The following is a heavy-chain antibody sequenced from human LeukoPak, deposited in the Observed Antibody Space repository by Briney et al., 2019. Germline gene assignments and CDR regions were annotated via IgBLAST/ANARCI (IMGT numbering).Heavy chain of an antibody. D-gene: IGHD2-2*02. V-gene: IGHV4-59*01. J-gene: IGHJ6*03. CDR3: ARGLRYCSSTSCYMYYYYYYYMDV. CDR1: GGSIRSSY. CDR2: IHYSGST. Sequence: PSETLSLTCTVSGGSIRSSYWSWIRQPPGKGLEWIGHIHYSGSTNYNPSLKSRVTVSVDTSKNEFSLKLSSVTAADTAVYYCARGLRYCSSTSCYMYYYYYYYMDVWGKGTTVTVSS.